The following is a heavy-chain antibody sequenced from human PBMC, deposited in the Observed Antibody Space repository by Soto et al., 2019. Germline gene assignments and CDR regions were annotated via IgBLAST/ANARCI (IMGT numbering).Heavy chain of an antibody. CDR3: ARIEWAHPRYDNYYMDM. Sequence: ASVKGSCKASGYSFTGYYMHWVRQAPGQGLEWMGWINPNSGVTNYAQKFQGRVTMPRDTSVSTAYMELGRLKSDDTAVYFCARIEWAHPRYDNYYMDMWSQGTTVTVSS. D-gene: IGHD2-8*01. CDR2: INPNSGVT. CDR1: GYSFTGYY. J-gene: IGHJ6*03. V-gene: IGHV1-2*02.